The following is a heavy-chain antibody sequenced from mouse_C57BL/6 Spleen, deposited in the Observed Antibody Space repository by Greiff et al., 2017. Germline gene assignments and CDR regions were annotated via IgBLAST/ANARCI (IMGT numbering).Heavy chain of an antibody. CDR3: ATEGLYGSSYWYFDV. J-gene: IGHJ1*03. V-gene: IGHV1-64*01. CDR2: IHPNSGST. D-gene: IGHD1-1*01. CDR1: GYTFTSYW. Sequence: VKLQQPGAELVKPGASVKLSCKASGYTFTSYWMHWVKQRPGQGLEWIGMIHPNSGSTNYNEKFKSKATLTVDKSSSTAYMQLSSLTAEDSAVYYCATEGLYGSSYWYFDVWGTGTTVTVSS.